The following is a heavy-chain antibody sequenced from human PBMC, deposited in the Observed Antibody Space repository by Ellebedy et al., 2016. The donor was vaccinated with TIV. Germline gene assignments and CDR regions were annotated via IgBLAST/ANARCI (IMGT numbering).Heavy chain of an antibody. V-gene: IGHV3-23*01. Sequence: GESLKISXAASGFTFSSYAMSWVRQAPGKGLEWVSAISGSGGSTYYADSVKGRFTISRNNSKNTLYLQMNSLRAEDTAVYYCAGGTGIAVAGTEKWGQGTLVTVSS. D-gene: IGHD6-19*01. CDR2: ISGSGGST. J-gene: IGHJ4*02. CDR1: GFTFSSYA. CDR3: AGGTGIAVAGTEK.